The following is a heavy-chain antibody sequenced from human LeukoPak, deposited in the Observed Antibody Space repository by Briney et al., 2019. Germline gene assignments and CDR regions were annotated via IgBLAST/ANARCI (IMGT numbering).Heavy chain of an antibody. D-gene: IGHD3-10*02. CDR3: AKCSASYSTDAFDV. V-gene: IGHV3-23*01. J-gene: IGHJ3*01. Sequence: GGSLRLSCAASGFTFNNYAMNWVRQAPGKGLEWVSYIRGGGSNTRYSDSVKGRFIISRDNSKNILYLRMNSLRAEDTAIYYCAKCSASYSTDAFDVWGRGTMVAVSS. CDR1: GFTFNNYA. CDR2: IRGGGSNT.